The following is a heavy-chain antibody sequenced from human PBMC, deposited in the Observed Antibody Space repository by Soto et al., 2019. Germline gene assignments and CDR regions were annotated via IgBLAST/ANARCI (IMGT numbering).Heavy chain of an antibody. CDR3: ARDQVRVTRRYYYGMDV. D-gene: IGHD2-21*02. CDR2: IYHSGST. J-gene: IGHJ6*02. CDR1: GGSISSSNW. V-gene: IGHV4-4*02. Sequence: SETLSLTCAVSGGSISSSNWWSWVRQPPGKGLEWIGEIYHSGSTNYNPSLKSRVTISVDKSKNQFSLKLSSVTAADTAVYYCARDQVRVTRRYYYGMDVWGHGTTVTVSS.